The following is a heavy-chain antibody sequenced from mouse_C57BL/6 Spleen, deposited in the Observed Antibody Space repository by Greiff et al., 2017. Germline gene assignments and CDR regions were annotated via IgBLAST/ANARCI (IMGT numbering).Heavy chain of an antibody. CDR3: APYYGSSYEDWYFDV. J-gene: IGHJ1*03. V-gene: IGHV14-3*01. CDR1: GFNIKNTY. Sequence: VQLQQSVAELVRPGASVKLSCTASGFNIKNTYMHWVKQRPEQGLEWIGRIDPANGNTKYAPKFQGKATITADPTSNTAYLQRSSLTSEDPAIYYCAPYYGSSYEDWYFDVWGTGTTVTVSS. CDR2: IDPANGNT. D-gene: IGHD1-1*01.